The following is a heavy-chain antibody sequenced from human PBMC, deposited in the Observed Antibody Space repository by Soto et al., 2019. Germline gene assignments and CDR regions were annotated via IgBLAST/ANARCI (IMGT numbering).Heavy chain of an antibody. CDR1: GGSISSSSYY. J-gene: IGHJ4*02. CDR2: IYYSGST. Sequence: SETLSLTCTVSGGSISSSSYYWGWIRQPPGKGLEWIGSIYYSGSTYYNPSLKSRVTISVDTSKNQFSLKLSSVTAADTAVYYCASIGSGRQRDYWGQGTLVTVSS. V-gene: IGHV4-39*01. CDR3: ASIGSGRQRDY. D-gene: IGHD3-10*01.